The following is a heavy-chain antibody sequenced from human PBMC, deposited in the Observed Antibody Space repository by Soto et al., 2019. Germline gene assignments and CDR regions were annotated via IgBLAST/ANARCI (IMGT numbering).Heavy chain of an antibody. CDR3: ARVPSMVRGVIANGFDP. CDR2: IIPMYGPA. J-gene: IGHJ5*02. V-gene: IGHV1-69*01. CDR1: GGTFSSYA. Sequence: QVPLVQSGAEVKKPGSSVTVSCKASGGTFSSYAIHWVRQAPGQGLEWMGGIIPMYGPAKYAQRFQGRVTTTAAESPTPAYMELTSLTSQATAVYYCARVPSMVRGVIANGFDPGGHGTLVTVSS. D-gene: IGHD3-10*01.